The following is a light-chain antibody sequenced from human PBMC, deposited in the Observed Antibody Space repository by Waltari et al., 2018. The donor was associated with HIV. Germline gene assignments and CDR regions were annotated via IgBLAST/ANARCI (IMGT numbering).Light chain of an antibody. V-gene: IGLV1-44*01. CDR1: SSNVGSNS. CDR3: AAWDDSSWV. Sequence: QSVLTQPPSASGTPGQRVTISCSGYSSNVGSNSVNWYQQLPGTAPKRLSYSNNQCPPGVPGLFAGSRSGTSASLANSGLQAEDEADYYCAAWDDSSWVFGGGTNLTVL. J-gene: IGLJ3*02. CDR2: SNN.